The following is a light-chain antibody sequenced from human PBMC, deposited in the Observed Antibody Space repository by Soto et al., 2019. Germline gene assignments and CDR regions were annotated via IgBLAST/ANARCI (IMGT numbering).Light chain of an antibody. CDR2: AAS. V-gene: IGKV1-6*01. Sequence: AIQMTQSPSSLSASVGDRVTISCRASQDIRNTVAWYQEKPGEAPKLLIFAASNRQSGVPSRFSGSGSVTDFSLTISSLQPEDVATYYCLQDYNYPWTFGQGTKV. CDR1: QDIRNT. J-gene: IGKJ1*01. CDR3: LQDYNYPWT.